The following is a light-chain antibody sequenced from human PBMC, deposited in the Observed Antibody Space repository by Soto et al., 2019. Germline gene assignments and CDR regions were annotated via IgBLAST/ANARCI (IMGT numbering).Light chain of an antibody. CDR1: SSDVGGYNY. J-gene: IGLJ1*01. CDR2: EVS. V-gene: IGLV2-8*01. Sequence: QSVLTQPPSASGSPGQSVTISCTGTSSDVGGYNYASWYQQHPGKAPKLMIYEVSKRPSGVPDRFSGSKSGNTASLTVSGLQAEDEADYYCSSYAGSNINYVFGTGTQLTVL. CDR3: SSYAGSNINYV.